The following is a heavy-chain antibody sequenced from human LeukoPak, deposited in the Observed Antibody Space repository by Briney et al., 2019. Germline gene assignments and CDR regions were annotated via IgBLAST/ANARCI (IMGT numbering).Heavy chain of an antibody. J-gene: IGHJ4*02. CDR1: GFTFSNYA. Sequence: GGSLRLSCADSGFTFSNYAIIWVRQAPGKGLEWVSAISGSGGSTYYADSVKGRFIIARDNPKKTLYLQMNSLRAEDTAVYYCAKDVSGGSSPRMDHWGQGTLVTVSS. CDR2: ISGSGGST. CDR3: AKDVSGGSSPRMDH. V-gene: IGHV3-23*01. D-gene: IGHD2-15*01.